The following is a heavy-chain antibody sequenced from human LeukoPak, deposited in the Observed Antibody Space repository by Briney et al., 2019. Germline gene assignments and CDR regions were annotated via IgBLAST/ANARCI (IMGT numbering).Heavy chain of an antibody. CDR2: IKQDGSEK. V-gene: IGHV3-7*01. Sequence: GGSLRLSCAASGFTFSTYWMSWVRQAPGKGLEWVANIKQDGSEKYYVDSVKGRFTISRDNAKNSLYLHMNSLRAEDTAVYYCARGSSPPADYGMDVWGQGTTVTVSS. J-gene: IGHJ6*02. D-gene: IGHD3-10*01. CDR3: ARGSSPPADYGMDV. CDR1: GFTFSTYW.